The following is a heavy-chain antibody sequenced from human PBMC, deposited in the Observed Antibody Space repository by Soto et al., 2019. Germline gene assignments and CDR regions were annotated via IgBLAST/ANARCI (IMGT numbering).Heavy chain of an antibody. V-gene: IGHV1-18*01. Sequence: QVQLVQSGAEVKMPGASVKVSCRSSGYRFSDYGISWVRQAPGQGLEWLGWISVYSGDTNYAQKFXXRXTXXTDTSTSTVYMELRSLTSDDTALYYCARDRSSSDYWGQGTLLTVSS. J-gene: IGHJ4*02. CDR3: ARDRSSSDY. D-gene: IGHD6-13*01. CDR1: GYRFSDYG. CDR2: ISVYSGDT.